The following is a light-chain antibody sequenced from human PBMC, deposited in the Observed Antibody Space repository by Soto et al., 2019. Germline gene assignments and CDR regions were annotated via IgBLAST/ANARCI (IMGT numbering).Light chain of an antibody. CDR1: QSISSW. V-gene: IGKV1-5*03. CDR3: QQYSTYWT. J-gene: IGKJ1*01. CDR2: KAS. Sequence: DIQMTQSPSTLSAFVGDRVTITCRASQSISSWLAWYQQKPGKAPKVLIYKASSLESGVPSRFSGSGSGTEFTLTISSLQPDDVAIYYCQQYSTYWTFGQGTKVEIK.